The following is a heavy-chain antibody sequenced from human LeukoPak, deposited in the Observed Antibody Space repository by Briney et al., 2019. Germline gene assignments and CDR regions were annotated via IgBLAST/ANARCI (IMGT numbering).Heavy chain of an antibody. D-gene: IGHD2-8*01. CDR2: ISTSGSTI. CDR3: ARDSCTNDVCFDY. V-gene: IGHV3-11*04. J-gene: IGHJ4*02. Sequence: GGSLTLSCAASGFTCRDYYMTWIRQAPGKGLEWVSYISTSGSTIYYADSVKGRFTISRDNAKNSLYLQMNSLRAEDTAVYYCARDSCTNDVCFDYWGQGTLVTVSS. CDR1: GFTCRDYY.